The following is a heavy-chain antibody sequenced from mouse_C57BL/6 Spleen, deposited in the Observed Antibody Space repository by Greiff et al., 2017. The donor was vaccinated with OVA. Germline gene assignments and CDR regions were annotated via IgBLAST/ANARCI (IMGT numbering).Heavy chain of an antibody. D-gene: IGHD2-1*01. CDR2: INPNNGGT. Sequence: VQLQQSGPELVKPGASVKIPCKASGYTFTDYNMDWVKQSHGKSLEWIGDINPNNGGTIYNQKLKGKATLTVDKASSTAYMELRSLTSDDTAVYYCARCGVVYGIYAMVYWGQGTSVTVSS. CDR3: ARCGVVYGIYAMVY. V-gene: IGHV1-18*01. CDR1: GYTFTDYN. J-gene: IGHJ4*01.